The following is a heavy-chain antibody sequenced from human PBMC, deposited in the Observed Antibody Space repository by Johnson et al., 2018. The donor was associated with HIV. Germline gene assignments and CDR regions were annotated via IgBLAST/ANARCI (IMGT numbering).Heavy chain of an antibody. D-gene: IGHD3-10*01. CDR1: GFSNYD. V-gene: IGHV3-66*01. CDR3: ARGPVMVRGVTDAFDI. Sequence: VQLVESGGGVVQPGRSLRLSCAASGFSNYDMHWVRQAPGKGLEWVSVIYSGGSTYYADSVKGRFTISRDNSKNTLYLQMNSLRAEDTAVYYCARGPVMVRGVTDAFDIWGQGTMVTVSS. CDR2: IYSGGST. J-gene: IGHJ3*02.